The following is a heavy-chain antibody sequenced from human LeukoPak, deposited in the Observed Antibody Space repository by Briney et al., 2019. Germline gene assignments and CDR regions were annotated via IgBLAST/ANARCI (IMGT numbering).Heavy chain of an antibody. Sequence: PSETLSLTCAVYGGSFSGYYWSWIRQPPGKGLEWIGEINHSGSTNYNPSLKSRVTISVDTSKNQFSLKLSSVTAADTAVYYCARLSRYQLPAYYYYYGMDVWGQGTTVTVSS. CDR1: GGSFSGYY. CDR3: ARLSRYQLPAYYYYYGMDV. J-gene: IGHJ6*02. CDR2: INHSGST. D-gene: IGHD2-2*01. V-gene: IGHV4-34*01.